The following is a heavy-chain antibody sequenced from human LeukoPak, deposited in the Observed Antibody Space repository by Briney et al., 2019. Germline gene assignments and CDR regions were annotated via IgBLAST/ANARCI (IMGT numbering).Heavy chain of an antibody. CDR2: IKQDGSEK. D-gene: IGHD6-6*01. Sequence: GGSLRLSCAASGFTFSTYWMSWVRQAPGKGLEWVANIKQDGSEKYYVDSVKGRFTISRDNAKNSLYLQMNSLRAEDTAVYYCARVYSSSSGRALDYWGQGTLVTVSS. CDR1: GFTFSTYW. CDR3: ARVYSSSSGRALDY. J-gene: IGHJ4*02. V-gene: IGHV3-7*01.